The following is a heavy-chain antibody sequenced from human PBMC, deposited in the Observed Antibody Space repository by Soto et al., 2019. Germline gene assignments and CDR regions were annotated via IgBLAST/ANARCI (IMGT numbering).Heavy chain of an antibody. CDR1: GFTFSSYG. Sequence: PGGSLRLSCTASGFTFSSYGMHWVRQAPGKGPEWVAVISYDGSNKYYADSVKGRFTISRDNSKNTLYLQMNSLRSEDTAVYYCARGGYDILTGIIPIYYYGMDVWG. D-gene: IGHD3-9*01. CDR3: ARGGYDILTGIIPIYYYGMDV. J-gene: IGHJ6*02. V-gene: IGHV3-30*03. CDR2: ISYDGSNK.